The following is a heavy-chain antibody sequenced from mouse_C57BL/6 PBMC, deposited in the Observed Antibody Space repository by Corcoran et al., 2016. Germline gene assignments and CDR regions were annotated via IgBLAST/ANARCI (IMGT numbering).Heavy chain of an antibody. CDR1: GYTFTTYG. CDR2: INTYSGVP. D-gene: IGHD1-1*01. J-gene: IGHJ1*03. V-gene: IGHV9-3*01. CDR3: ARNGSSYGYFDV. Sequence: QIKLVQSGPELKKPGETVKISCKASGYTFTTYGMSWVKQAPGKGLKWMGWINTYSGVPTYADDFKGRFAFSLETSASTAYLQINNRKNEDTATYFCARNGSSYGYFDVWGTGTTVTVSS.